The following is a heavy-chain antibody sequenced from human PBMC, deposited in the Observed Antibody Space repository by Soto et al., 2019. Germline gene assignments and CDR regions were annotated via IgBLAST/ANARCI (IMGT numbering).Heavy chain of an antibody. V-gene: IGHV5-51*01. CDR3: AASIFYYGMDV. J-gene: IGHJ6*02. Sequence: PGESLKISCKGSGYTFTNYWIGWVRQMPGKGLEWMGIVYPGDSDTKYNPSFQGQVTISADKSITTTYLQWSSLKASDTAIYYCAASIFYYGMDVWGQGTTVTVSS. CDR2: VYPGDSDT. CDR1: GYTFTNYW.